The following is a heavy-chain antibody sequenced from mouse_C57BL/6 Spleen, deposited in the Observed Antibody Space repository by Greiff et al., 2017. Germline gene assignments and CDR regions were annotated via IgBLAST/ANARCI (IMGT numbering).Heavy chain of an antibody. J-gene: IGHJ1*03. V-gene: IGHV5-17*01. CDR1: GFTFSDYG. Sequence: EVKLMASGGGLVKPGGSLKLSCAASGFTFSDYGMHWVRQAPEKGLEWVAYISSGSSTIYYAATVKGRFTISRDNAKNTLFLQMTSLRSEDTAMYYCARPFYDYDGDWYFDVWGTGTTVTGSS. CDR2: ISSGSSTI. D-gene: IGHD2-4*01. CDR3: ARPFYDYDGDWYFDV.